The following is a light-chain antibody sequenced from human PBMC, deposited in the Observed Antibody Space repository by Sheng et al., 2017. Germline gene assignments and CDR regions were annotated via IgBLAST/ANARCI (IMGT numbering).Light chain of an antibody. CDR1: SSDVGGYNY. V-gene: IGLV2-8*01. J-gene: IGLJ1*01. CDR3: LSYAGSNNPYV. CDR2: EVS. Sequence: QSALTQPPSASGSPGQSVTISCTGTSSDVGGYNYVSWYQHHPGKAPKLMIYEVSKRPSGVPDRFSGSKSGNTASLTVSGLQADDEADYYCLSYAGSNNPYVFGTGTKVTVL.